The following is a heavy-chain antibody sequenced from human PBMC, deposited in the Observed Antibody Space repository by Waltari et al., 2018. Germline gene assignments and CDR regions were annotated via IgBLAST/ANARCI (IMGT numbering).Heavy chain of an antibody. Sequence: EVQVVESGGGLVQPGGSLRLSCAASGFSFNTFWMHWVRKAPGKGLVWVSRINSAGTGTKYADFVQGRFTISRDNGKNTLFLQMNSLKVDDTAVYYCVAEGSNSVHHWGHGTLVTVSS. CDR1: GFSFNTFW. V-gene: IGHV3-74*03. CDR2: INSAGTGT. J-gene: IGHJ5*02. D-gene: IGHD1-26*01. CDR3: VAEGSNSVHH.